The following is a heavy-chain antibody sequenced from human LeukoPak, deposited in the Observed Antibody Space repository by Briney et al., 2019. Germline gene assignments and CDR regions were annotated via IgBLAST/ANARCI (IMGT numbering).Heavy chain of an antibody. CDR3: AGGPVTALELLYY. Sequence: SETLSLTCVVYGGSFSGYYWSWIRQPPGKGLEWIGEINHSGSTNYNPSLKSRVTISVDTSKNQFSLKLNSVTAADTAVYYCAGGPVTALELLYYWGQGTLVTVAS. V-gene: IGHV4-34*01. D-gene: IGHD2-21*02. CDR2: INHSGST. CDR1: GGSFSGYY. J-gene: IGHJ4*02.